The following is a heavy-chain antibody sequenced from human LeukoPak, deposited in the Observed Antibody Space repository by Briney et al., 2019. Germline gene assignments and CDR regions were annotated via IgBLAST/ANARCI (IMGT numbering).Heavy chain of an antibody. CDR2: IYYSGST. Sequence: PSETLSLTCTVSGGSISSSSYYWGWIRQPPGKGLEWIGSIYYSGSTYYNPSLKSRVTISVDTSKNQFPLKLSSVTAADTAVYYCASPNFFSSSPGYWGQGTLVTVSS. V-gene: IGHV4-39*01. J-gene: IGHJ4*02. CDR3: ASPNFFSSSPGY. CDR1: GGSISSSSYY. D-gene: IGHD6-6*01.